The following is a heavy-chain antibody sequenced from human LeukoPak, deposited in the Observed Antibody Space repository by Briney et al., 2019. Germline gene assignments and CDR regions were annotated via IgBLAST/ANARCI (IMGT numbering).Heavy chain of an antibody. D-gene: IGHD5-24*01. CDR2: IYYSGST. Sequence: NTSETLSLTCTVSGGSISSSSYYWGWLRQPPGKGLEWIGSIYYSGSTYYNPSLKSRVTISVDTSKNQFSLKLSSVTAADTAVYYCARRYRDGYNSAYFDYWGQGTLVTVSS. CDR3: ARRYRDGYNSAYFDY. J-gene: IGHJ4*02. CDR1: GGSISSSSYY. V-gene: IGHV4-39*01.